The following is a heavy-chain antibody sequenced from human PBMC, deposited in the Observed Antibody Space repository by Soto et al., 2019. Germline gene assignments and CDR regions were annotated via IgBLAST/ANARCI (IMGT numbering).Heavy chain of an antibody. CDR2: IYYSGST. V-gene: IGHV4-61*01. CDR3: ARDPVGATRLYY. D-gene: IGHD1-26*01. J-gene: IGHJ4*02. CDR1: GGSVSSFSYY. Sequence: SETLSLTCTVSGGSVSSFSYYWSWIRQPPGKGLEWIGYIYYSGSTNYNPSLKSRVTISVDTSKNQFPLKLSSVTAADTAVYYCARDPVGATRLYYWGQGTLVTVSS.